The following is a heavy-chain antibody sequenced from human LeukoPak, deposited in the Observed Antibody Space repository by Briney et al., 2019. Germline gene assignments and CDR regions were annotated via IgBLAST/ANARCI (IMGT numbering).Heavy chain of an antibody. V-gene: IGHV4-59*02. CDR2: VYNSGTT. Sequence: GSLRLSCAASGFTVSINYLSWIRQPPGKGLEWIGYVYNSGTTNYNPSLKSRVTISADTFKNQFSLRLTSVTAADTAVYYCARGLNNRSSGRRFDVFEIWGQGTVVTVSS. CDR3: ARGLNNRSSGRRFDVFEI. CDR1: GFTVSINY. J-gene: IGHJ3*02. D-gene: IGHD6-6*01.